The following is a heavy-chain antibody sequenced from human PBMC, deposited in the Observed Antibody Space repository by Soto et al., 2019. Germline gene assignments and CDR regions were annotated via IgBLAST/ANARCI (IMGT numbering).Heavy chain of an antibody. J-gene: IGHJ6*03. V-gene: IGHV1-24*01. CDR1: GYTLTELS. CDR3: ATVTRGIVAMRTRDYYYYMDV. CDR2: FDPEDGET. Sequence: ASVKVSCKVSGYTLTELSMHWVRQAPGKGLEWMGGFDPEDGETIYAQKFQGRVTMTEDTSTDTAYMELSSLRSEDTAVYYCATVTRGIVAMRTRDYYYYMDVWGKGTTVTVSS. D-gene: IGHD5-12*01.